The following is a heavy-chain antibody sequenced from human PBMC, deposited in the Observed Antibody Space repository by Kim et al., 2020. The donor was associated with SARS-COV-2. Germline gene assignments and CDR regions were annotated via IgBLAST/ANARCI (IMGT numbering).Heavy chain of an antibody. J-gene: IGHJ4*02. CDR1: GYTFTTYG. V-gene: IGHV1-18*01. CDR3: ARDWVSYGSGSSHFDY. CDR2: ISAYNGNT. D-gene: IGHD3-10*01. Sequence: ASVKVSCKASGYTFTTYGISWVRQAPGQGLEWMGWISAYNGNTNYAQKLQGRASMTTETSTSTAYMELRSLRSDDTAMYYCARDWVSYGSGSSHFDYWGQGTLVTVSS.